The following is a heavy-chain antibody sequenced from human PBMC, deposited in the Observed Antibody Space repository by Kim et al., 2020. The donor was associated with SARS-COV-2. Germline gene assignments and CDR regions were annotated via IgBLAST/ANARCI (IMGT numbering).Heavy chain of an antibody. J-gene: IGHJ6*02. CDR3: ARGATVRYFDGRLDV. CDR1: GFTFSSYS. Sequence: GGSLRLSCAASGFTFSSYSMNWVRQAPGKGLEWVSSISSSSSYIYYADSVKGRFTISRDNAKNSLYLQMNSLRAEDTAVYYCARGATVRYFDGRLDVWGQGTTVTVSS. CDR2: ISSSSSYI. D-gene: IGHD3-9*01. V-gene: IGHV3-21*01.